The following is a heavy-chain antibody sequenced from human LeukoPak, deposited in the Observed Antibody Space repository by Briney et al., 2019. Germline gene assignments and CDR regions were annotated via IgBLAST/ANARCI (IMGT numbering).Heavy chain of an antibody. D-gene: IGHD6-6*01. CDR2: IYYSGST. CDR3: ARGFRSSSSSHYYYYSMDV. J-gene: IGHJ6*03. Sequence: KSSETLSLTCTVSGGSISSYYWSWIRQPPGKGLTWIGYIYYSGSTNYNPSLKSRVTISVDTSKNQFSLKLSSVTAADTAVYYCARGFRSSSSSHYYYYSMDVWGKGTTVTVSS. CDR1: GGSISSYY. V-gene: IGHV4-59*01.